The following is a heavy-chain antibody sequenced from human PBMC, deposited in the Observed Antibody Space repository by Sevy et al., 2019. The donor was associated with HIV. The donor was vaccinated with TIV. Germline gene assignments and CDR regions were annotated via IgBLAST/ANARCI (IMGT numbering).Heavy chain of an antibody. J-gene: IGHJ4*02. CDR2: IYSSGIS. V-gene: IGHV4-59*13. CDR3: AREWVGASRSFDY. D-gene: IGHD1-26*01. CDR1: SGSISTFY. Sequence: SETLSLTCTVSSGSISTFYWSWIRQPPGKGLEWIGYIYSSGISNFNPSLKSRVTISLDTSKSQFSQKLTSVTAADTAVYYCAREWVGASRSFDYWGQGTLVTVSS.